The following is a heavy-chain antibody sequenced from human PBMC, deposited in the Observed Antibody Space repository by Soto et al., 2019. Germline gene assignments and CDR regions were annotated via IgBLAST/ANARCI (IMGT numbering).Heavy chain of an antibody. Sequence: QVQLQESGPGLVKPSQTLSLTCTVSGGSISSGDYYWSWIRQPPGKGLEWIGYIYYSGSTYYNPSLQSRVTIPVDTSNTQFSLKLSSVTAADTAVYYCARAQGSGFLVSWGQGTLVTVSS. D-gene: IGHD3-10*01. CDR2: IYYSGST. J-gene: IGHJ4*02. V-gene: IGHV4-30-4*01. CDR3: ARAQGSGFLVS. CDR1: GGSISSGDYY.